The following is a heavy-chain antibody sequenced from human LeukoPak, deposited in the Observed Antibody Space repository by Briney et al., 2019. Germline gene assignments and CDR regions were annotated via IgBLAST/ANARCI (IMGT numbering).Heavy chain of an antibody. CDR2: IYPGDSDT. CDR1: GYSFTTYW. V-gene: IGHV5-51*01. D-gene: IGHD2-15*01. CDR3: ARQDKYCSGGSCYSEAFDY. Sequence: GESLKISCKGSGYSFTTYWIGWVRQMPGKGLEWMGIIYPGDSDTRYSPSFQGQVTISVDKSISTAYLQWSSLKASDTAMYCCARQDKYCSGGSCYSEAFDYWGQGTLVTVSS. J-gene: IGHJ4*02.